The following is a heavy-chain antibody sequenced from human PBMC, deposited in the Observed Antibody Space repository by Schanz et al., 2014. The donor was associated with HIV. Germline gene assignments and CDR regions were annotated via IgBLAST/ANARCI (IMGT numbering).Heavy chain of an antibody. CDR3: ARDLHDYGDARTDY. Sequence: VQLVESGGGVVRPGRSLRLSCAASGFSFSNYGMHWVRQAPGKGLEWVSSIGSGGGYKYYADSVNGRFTISRDNAKNSLHLQMSRLGAEDTAVYYCARDLHDYGDARTDYWGQGTLVTVSS. V-gene: IGHV3-21*06. CDR1: GFSFSNYG. CDR2: IGSGGGYK. J-gene: IGHJ4*02. D-gene: IGHD4-17*01.